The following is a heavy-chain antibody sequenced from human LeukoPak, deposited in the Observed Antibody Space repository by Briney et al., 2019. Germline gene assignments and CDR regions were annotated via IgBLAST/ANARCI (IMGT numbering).Heavy chain of an antibody. D-gene: IGHD3-22*01. J-gene: IGHJ3*01. V-gene: IGHV1-69*05. CDR1: GGTFSSYA. CDR3: AREYYDNSGRKYAFDV. Sequence: SVKVSCKASGGTFSSYAISWVRQAPGQGLEWMGGTIPIFGTANYAQKFQGRVTITTDESTSTAYMELRRLTSDDSAVYFCAREYYDNSGRKYAFDVWGQGTMVTVSS. CDR2: TIPIFGTA.